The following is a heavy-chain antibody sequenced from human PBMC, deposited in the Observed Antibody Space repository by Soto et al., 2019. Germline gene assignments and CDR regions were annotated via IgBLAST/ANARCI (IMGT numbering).Heavy chain of an antibody. J-gene: IGHJ4*02. V-gene: IGHV1-69*02. Sequence: SVKVSCKASGGTFSSYTISWVRQAPGQGLEWMGRIIPILGIANYAQKFQGRVTITADKSTSTAYMELSSLRSEDTAVYYCARQYDSSGYYPDYWGQGTLVTVS. CDR1: GGTFSSYT. CDR2: IIPILGIA. D-gene: IGHD3-22*01. CDR3: ARQYDSSGYYPDY.